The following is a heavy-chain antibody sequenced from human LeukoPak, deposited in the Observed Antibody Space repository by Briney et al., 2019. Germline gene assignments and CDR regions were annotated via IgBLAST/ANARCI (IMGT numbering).Heavy chain of an antibody. V-gene: IGHV1-18*01. CDR2: ISAYNGNT. D-gene: IGHD2-2*01. Sequence: ASVKVSCKASGYTFTSYGISWVRQAPGQGLEWMGWISAYNGNTNYAQKLQGRVTMTTDTSTSTAYMELRSLRSDDTAVYYCAREVIVVVPAPYYYGMDVWGQGTTVTVSS. CDR3: AREVIVVVPAPYYYGMDV. CDR1: GYTFTSYG. J-gene: IGHJ6*02.